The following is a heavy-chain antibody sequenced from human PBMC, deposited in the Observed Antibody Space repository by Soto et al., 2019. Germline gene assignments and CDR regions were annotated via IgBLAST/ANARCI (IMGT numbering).Heavy chain of an antibody. Sequence: SETLSLTCTVSGGSISSSSYYWGWIRQPPGKGLEWIGSIYYSGSTYYNPSLKSRVTISVDTSKNQFSLKLSSVTAADTAVYYRARTRRRDGYPVRPRSNFDYWGQGTLVIVSS. V-gene: IGHV4-39*01. CDR1: GGSISSSSYY. CDR3: ARTRRRDGYPVRPRSNFDY. D-gene: IGHD5-12*01. J-gene: IGHJ4*02. CDR2: IYYSGST.